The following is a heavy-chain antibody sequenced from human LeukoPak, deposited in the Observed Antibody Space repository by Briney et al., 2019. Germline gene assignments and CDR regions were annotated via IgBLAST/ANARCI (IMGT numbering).Heavy chain of an antibody. Sequence: PSETLSLTCTVSGGSISSYYWSWIRQPPGKGLEWIGYIYYSGSTNYSPSLKSRATISVDTSKNQFSLKLSSVTAADTAVYYRARARGVIPVAFDIWGQGTMVTVSS. CDR3: ARARGVIPVAFDI. CDR2: IYYSGST. V-gene: IGHV4-59*01. J-gene: IGHJ3*02. D-gene: IGHD3-10*01. CDR1: GGSISSYY.